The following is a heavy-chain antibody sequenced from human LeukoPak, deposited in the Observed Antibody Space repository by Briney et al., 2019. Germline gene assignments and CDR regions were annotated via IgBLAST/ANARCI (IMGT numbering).Heavy chain of an antibody. Sequence: PGGSLRLSCAAYGFTVSSNFMSWDRQAPGKGLEWVSVIYSGGSTYYADSVKGRFTISRDNSKNTLYLQMNSLRAEDTAVYYCAREGDGYNQGFDYWGQGTPLTVSS. CDR1: GFTVSSNF. J-gene: IGHJ4*02. D-gene: IGHD5-24*01. CDR3: AREGDGYNQGFDY. V-gene: IGHV3-66*02. CDR2: IYSGGST.